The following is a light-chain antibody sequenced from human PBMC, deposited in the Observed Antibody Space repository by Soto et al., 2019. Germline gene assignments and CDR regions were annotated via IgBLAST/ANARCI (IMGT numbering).Light chain of an antibody. Sequence: DIQMTQSPSSLSASVGDRVTITCRASRGIDKFVAWYQQQPGKAPTVLMHAASMLESGVPSRFSGSASGTEFNLTISGLQSEDFAIYYCQQYHSPPGTFGQGTKVEIK. CDR2: AAS. J-gene: IGKJ1*01. CDR1: RGIDKF. V-gene: IGKV1-27*01. CDR3: QQYHSPPGT.